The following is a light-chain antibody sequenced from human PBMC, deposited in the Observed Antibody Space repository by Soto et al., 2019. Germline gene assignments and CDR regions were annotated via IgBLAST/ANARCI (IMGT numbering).Light chain of an antibody. V-gene: IGLV2-11*01. J-gene: IGLJ2*01. CDR1: SSDVGGYNY. CDR3: CSYLGRFVV. Sequence: QSALTQPRSVSGSPGQSVTISCTGTSSDVGGYNYVSWYQQHPGKAPKLMIYDVSKRPSGVPDRFSGSKSGNTASLTISGLQAEDEADYFCCSYLGRFVVFGGGTQLTVL. CDR2: DVS.